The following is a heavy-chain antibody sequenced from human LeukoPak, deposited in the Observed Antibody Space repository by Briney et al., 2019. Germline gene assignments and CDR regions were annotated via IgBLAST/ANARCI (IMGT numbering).Heavy chain of an antibody. CDR1: GFPFSSYW. CDR2: IKQDGSEK. V-gene: IGHV3-7*03. Sequence: TGGSLRLSCVASGFPFSSYWMTWVRQAPGKGLEWVANIKQDGSEKYYVDSVKGRFTISRDNAKNSLYLQMNSLRAEDTAVYYCAKDHYDFLGRPYYGMDVWGQGTTVTVSS. D-gene: IGHD3-3*01. J-gene: IGHJ6*02. CDR3: AKDHYDFLGRPYYGMDV.